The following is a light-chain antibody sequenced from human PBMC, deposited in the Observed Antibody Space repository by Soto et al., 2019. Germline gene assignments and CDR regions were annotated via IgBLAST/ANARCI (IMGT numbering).Light chain of an antibody. Sequence: QSALTQPASLSGSPGQAITISCTGTSSDVGAYDYVSWYQQHPGKAPKLMIYEVSGRPSGVSNRFSGSKSGNRASLTISGLQAEDEADYYCSSYPSSSTPVVFGGGTKLTVL. J-gene: IGLJ2*01. CDR1: SSDVGAYDY. CDR3: SSYPSSSTPVV. CDR2: EVS. V-gene: IGLV2-14*01.